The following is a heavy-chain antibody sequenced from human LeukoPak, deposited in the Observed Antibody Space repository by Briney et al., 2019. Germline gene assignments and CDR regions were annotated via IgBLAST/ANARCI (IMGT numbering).Heavy chain of an antibody. J-gene: IGHJ3*02. CDR1: GYTFTGYY. V-gene: IGHV1-2*02. CDR3: ARPDCSSTSCYFGAFDI. Sequence: ASVKVSCKASGYTFTGYYMHWVRQAPGQGLEWMGWINPNSGGTNYAQKFQGRVTMTRDTSISTAYMELSRLRSDDTAVYYCARPDCSSTSCYFGAFDIWGQGTMVTVPS. D-gene: IGHD2-2*01. CDR2: INPNSGGT.